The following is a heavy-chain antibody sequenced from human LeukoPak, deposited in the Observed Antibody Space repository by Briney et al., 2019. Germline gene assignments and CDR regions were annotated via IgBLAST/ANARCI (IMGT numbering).Heavy chain of an antibody. V-gene: IGHV4-34*01. D-gene: IGHD2-2*01. CDR3: ARGRVRDIVVVPAAMHYYYGMDV. CDR1: GGSFSGYY. J-gene: IGHJ6*02. CDR2: IYYRGST. Sequence: SETLSLTCAVYGGSFSGYYWGWIRQPPGKGLEWIGTIYYRGSTYYNSSLNTRVSISVDTSKNQFSLKLSSVTAADTAVYYCARGRVRDIVVVPAAMHYYYGMDVWGQGTTVTVSS.